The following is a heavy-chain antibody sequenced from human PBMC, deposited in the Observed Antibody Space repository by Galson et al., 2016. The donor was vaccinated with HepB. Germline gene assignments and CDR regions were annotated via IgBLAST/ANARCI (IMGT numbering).Heavy chain of an antibody. CDR2: ISGDGNST. CDR1: GFTFSSYW. J-gene: IGHJ4*02. D-gene: IGHD2-21*02. CDR3: AKDGDTLEVTSAIPLDY. V-gene: IGHV3-74*01. Sequence: SLRLSCAASGFTFSSYWVHWVRQAPGKGLMWVSRISGDGNSTSYADSVKGRFTISRDNAKNTVYLLMNRLRAEDAAVYFCAKDGDTLEVTSAIPLDYWGQGATVIVSS.